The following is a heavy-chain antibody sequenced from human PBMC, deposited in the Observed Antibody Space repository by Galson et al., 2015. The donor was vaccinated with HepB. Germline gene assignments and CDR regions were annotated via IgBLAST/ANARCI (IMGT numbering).Heavy chain of an antibody. D-gene: IGHD2/OR15-2a*01. Sequence: SVKVSCKASGYTFTSYYMHWVRQAPGQGLEWMGIINPSGGSTSYAQKFQGRVTMTRDTSTSTVYMELSSLRAEDTAVYYCARADENDYGDYWGQGTLVTVSS. CDR2: INPSGGST. V-gene: IGHV1-46*03. J-gene: IGHJ4*02. CDR3: ARADENDYGDY. CDR1: GYTFTSYY.